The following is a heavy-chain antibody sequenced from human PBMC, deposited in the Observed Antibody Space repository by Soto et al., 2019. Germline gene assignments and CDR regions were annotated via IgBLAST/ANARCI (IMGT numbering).Heavy chain of an antibody. CDR2: IYPGYSDT. J-gene: IGHJ4*02. CDR1: GYSFTSYW. Sequence: GESLKISCKGSGYSFTSYWIGWVRQMPGKGLEWMGIIYPGYSDTRYSPSFQGQVTISADKSISTACLQWSSLKASDTAMYYCARLSDPFVVVPAAIPYWGQGTLVTVSS. D-gene: IGHD2-2*01. CDR3: ARLSDPFVVVPAAIPY. V-gene: IGHV5-51*01.